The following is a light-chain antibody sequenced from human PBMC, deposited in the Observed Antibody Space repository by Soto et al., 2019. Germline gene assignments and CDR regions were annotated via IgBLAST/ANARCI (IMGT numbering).Light chain of an antibody. Sequence: EIVLTQSPGTLSLSPGERATLSCRASQSVSSNYLAWYQQKPGQAPRLLIYDASSRATGIPDRFSGSGSETGFTLTISRLEPEDFAVYYCQQYGCSPWTFGQGPKVDIK. J-gene: IGKJ1*01. CDR2: DAS. V-gene: IGKV3-20*01. CDR1: QSVSSNY. CDR3: QQYGCSPWT.